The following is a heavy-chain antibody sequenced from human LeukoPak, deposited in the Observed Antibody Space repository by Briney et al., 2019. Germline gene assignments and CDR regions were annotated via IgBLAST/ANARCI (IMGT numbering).Heavy chain of an antibody. CDR2: IYYSGST. J-gene: IGHJ6*02. CDR1: GGSISSYY. CDR3: ARDKRWLQYNYYYGMDV. V-gene: IGHV4-59*01. Sequence: SETLSLTCTVSGGSISSYYWSWIWQPPGKGLEWIGYIYYSGSTNYNPSLKSRVTISVDTSKNQFSLRLSSVTAADTAVYYCARDKRWLQYNYYYGMDVWGQGTTVTVSS. D-gene: IGHD5-24*01.